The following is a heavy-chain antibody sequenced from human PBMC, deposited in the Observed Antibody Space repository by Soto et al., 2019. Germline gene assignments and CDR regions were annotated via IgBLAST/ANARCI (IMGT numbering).Heavy chain of an antibody. D-gene: IGHD5-18*01. J-gene: IGHJ4*02. CDR3: ARENTAMVFDC. Sequence: PSETLSLTCTVSGGSINSRGYYWNWIRQHPGKGLEWIGYIDSSGDTYCNPSLKSRVTISVDTSKNQFSLKLTSVTAADTAVYYCARENTAMVFDCWGQGTLVTVSS. CDR1: GGSINSRGYY. CDR2: IDSSGDT. V-gene: IGHV4-31*03.